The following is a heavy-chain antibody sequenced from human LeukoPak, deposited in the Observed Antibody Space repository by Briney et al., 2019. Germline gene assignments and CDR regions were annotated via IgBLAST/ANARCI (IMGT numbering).Heavy chain of an antibody. V-gene: IGHV3-15*01. CDR1: GFSFSDTW. CDR2: IKRKTDDGRL. CDR3: TTRYCNGASCYDDAFDI. Sequence: PGGSLRLSCAASGFSFSDTWMIWVRQAPGKGLEWVGRIKRKTDDGRLDYAAPVKGRFSISRDDSTNTLYLQMNSLKIEDTAVYYCTTRYCNGASCYDDAFDIWGQGTMVTVSS. D-gene: IGHD2-2*01. J-gene: IGHJ3*02.